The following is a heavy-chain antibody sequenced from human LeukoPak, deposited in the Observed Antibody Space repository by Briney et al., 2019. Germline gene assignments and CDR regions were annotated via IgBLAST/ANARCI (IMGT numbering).Heavy chain of an antibody. V-gene: IGHV3-23*01. CDR1: GTTLSNYG. J-gene: IGHJ6*02. CDR3: AKDFPHWYEVPHGMDV. CDR2: ISGSGGNT. Sequence: GGSLRLSCAVSGTTLSNYGMSWVRQAPGKGQEWVSGISGSGGNTYYADSVKGRFTISRDNSKNTLYLQMNGLRVEDTAIYYCAKDFPHWYEVPHGMDVWGQGTTVTV. D-gene: IGHD1-14*01.